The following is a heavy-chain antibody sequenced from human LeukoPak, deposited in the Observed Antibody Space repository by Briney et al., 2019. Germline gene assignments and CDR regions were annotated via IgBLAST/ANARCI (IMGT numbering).Heavy chain of an antibody. CDR2: MNPKTGKT. J-gene: IGHJ4*02. Sequence: GASVKVSCQTSGYTFSRYELNWVRQATGRGLEWVGWMNPKTGKTAYARNLQGRVTITRDTSISTAYMDLSGLRSEDTAVYYCARIRPVTTGLKGYYFDYWGQGTLVTVSS. CDR3: ARIRPVTTGLKGYYFDY. D-gene: IGHD1-1*01. CDR1: GYTFSRYE. V-gene: IGHV1-8*01.